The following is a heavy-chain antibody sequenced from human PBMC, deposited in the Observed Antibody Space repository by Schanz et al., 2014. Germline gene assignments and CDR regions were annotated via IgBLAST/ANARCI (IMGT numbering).Heavy chain of an antibody. CDR3: ARAGQDFEYSSLSPIWCFDL. J-gene: IGHJ2*01. D-gene: IGHD6-6*01. Sequence: QLQLVQSGAEVKKPGSSVKVSCKLSGGTFSSYTISWMRQAPGQGLEWMGKIIPVLNIATYAQRFQGRVSNTADTSTSAAYMELSSLRSEDTAVYYCARAGQDFEYSSLSPIWCFDLWGRGTLVTDSS. CDR1: GGTFSSYT. V-gene: IGHV1-69*02. CDR2: IIPVLNIA.